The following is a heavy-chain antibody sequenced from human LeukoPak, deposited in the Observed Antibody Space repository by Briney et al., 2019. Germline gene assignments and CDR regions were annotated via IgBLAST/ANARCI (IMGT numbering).Heavy chain of an antibody. CDR1: GFTFSTYS. CDR3: ARASFQRWLQLGGD. CDR2: ISSSSSTI. Sequence: GGSLRLSCAASGFTFSTYSMNWVRQAPGKGLEWVSYISSSSSTIYYADSVKGRFTIPRDNARNSLFLQMNSLRDDDTAVYYCARASFQRWLQLGGDWGQGTLVTVSS. J-gene: IGHJ4*02. D-gene: IGHD5-24*01. V-gene: IGHV3-48*02.